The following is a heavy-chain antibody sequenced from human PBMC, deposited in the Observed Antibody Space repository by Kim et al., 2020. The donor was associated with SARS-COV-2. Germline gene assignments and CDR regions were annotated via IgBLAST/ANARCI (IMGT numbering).Heavy chain of an antibody. Sequence: GGSLRLSCAASGFTFSSYAMSWIRQAPGKGLEWVSAISGSGGSTYYADSVKGRFTISRDNSKNTLYLQMNSLRAEDTAVYYCAKDNGEGATAGDAFDIWGQGTMVTVSS. CDR2: ISGSGGST. D-gene: IGHD1-26*01. J-gene: IGHJ3*02. CDR3: AKDNGEGATAGDAFDI. CDR1: GFTFSSYA. V-gene: IGHV3-23*01.